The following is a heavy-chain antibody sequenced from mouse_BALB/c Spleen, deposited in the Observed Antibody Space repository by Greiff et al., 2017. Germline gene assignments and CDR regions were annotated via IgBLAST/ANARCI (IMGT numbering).Heavy chain of an antibody. Sequence: VQGVESGPGLVAPSQTLSITCTVSGFSLTSYGVHWVRQPPGKGLEWLGVIWAGGSTNYNSALMSRLSISKDNSKSQVFLKMNSLQTDDTAMYYCARDYDDAMDYWGQGTSVTVSS. CDR2: IWAGGST. V-gene: IGHV2-9*02. D-gene: IGHD2-12*01. CDR1: GFSLTSYG. CDR3: ARDYDDAMDY. J-gene: IGHJ4*01.